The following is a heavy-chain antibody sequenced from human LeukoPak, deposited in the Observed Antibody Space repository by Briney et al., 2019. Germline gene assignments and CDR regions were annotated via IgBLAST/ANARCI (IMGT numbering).Heavy chain of an antibody. V-gene: IGHV3-23*01. CDR3: ARSPLIRESYGDKIVKFDY. D-gene: IGHD4-17*01. Sequence: GGSLRLSCAASGFIFSNYAMSWVRQAPGRGLEWVSTISGRADSTYSADSVRGRFTIHRDSYKNTLSLQMDSLRAEDTAVYYCARSPLIRESYGDKIVKFDYWGQGTLVTVSS. CDR2: ISGRADST. CDR1: GFIFSNYA. J-gene: IGHJ4*02.